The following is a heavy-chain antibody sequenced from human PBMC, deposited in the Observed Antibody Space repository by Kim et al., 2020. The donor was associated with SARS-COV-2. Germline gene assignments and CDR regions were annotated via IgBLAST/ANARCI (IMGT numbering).Heavy chain of an antibody. D-gene: IGHD3-10*01. CDR2: IYSSGSA. V-gene: IGHV4-39*01. CDR3: ARHGSSGVVGFDI. Sequence: SETLSLTCTVSGDSINSNSYYWGWVRQAPGKGLEWIGSIYSSGSAYYNPSLKSRVTISIDSSKNQFSLKLNSVTAAATAAYYCARHGSSGVVGFDIWCQG. J-gene: IGHJ3*02. CDR1: GDSINSNSYY.